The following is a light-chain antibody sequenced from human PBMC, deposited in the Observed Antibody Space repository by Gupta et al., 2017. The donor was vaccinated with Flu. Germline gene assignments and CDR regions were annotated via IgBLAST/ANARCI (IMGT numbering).Light chain of an antibody. V-gene: IGKV4-1*01. Sequence: DIVMTQSPDSLAGSLGERATINCKSSQSILYSSNNKNYLAWYQQKPGQPPKLLIYWASTRESGVPDRFRGSGSGTDFTLTISSLQAEDVAVYYCQQYDSTPTFGGGTKVEIK. CDR1: QSILYSSNNKNY. CDR2: WAS. J-gene: IGKJ4*01. CDR3: QQYDSTPT.